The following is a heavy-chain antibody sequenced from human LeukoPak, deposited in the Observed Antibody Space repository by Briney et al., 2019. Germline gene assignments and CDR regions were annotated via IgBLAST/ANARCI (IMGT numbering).Heavy chain of an antibody. D-gene: IGHD3-22*01. CDR1: GGSFSGYY. CDR3: ARASLAGRRDYYDSSGYYGH. Sequence: PSETLSLTCAVYGGSFSGYYWSWIRQPPGKGLEWIGEINHSGSTNYNPSLKSRVTISVDTSKNQFSLKLSSVTAADTAVYYCARASLAGRRDYYDSSGYYGHWGQGTLVTVSS. J-gene: IGHJ4*02. V-gene: IGHV4-34*01. CDR2: INHSGST.